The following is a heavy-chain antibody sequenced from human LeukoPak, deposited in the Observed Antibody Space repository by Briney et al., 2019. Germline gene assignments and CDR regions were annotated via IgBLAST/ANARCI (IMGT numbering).Heavy chain of an antibody. CDR3: LLWSDAFDI. CDR2: IRSKANSYAT. V-gene: IGHV3-73*01. Sequence: GGSLRLSCAASGFTFSGSAMHWVRQASGKGLEWVGRIRSKANSYATAYAASVQGRFTISRDDSKNTAYLQMNSLKTEDTAVYYCLLWSDAFDIWGQGTMVTVSS. D-gene: IGHD3-10*01. J-gene: IGHJ3*02. CDR1: GFTFSGSA.